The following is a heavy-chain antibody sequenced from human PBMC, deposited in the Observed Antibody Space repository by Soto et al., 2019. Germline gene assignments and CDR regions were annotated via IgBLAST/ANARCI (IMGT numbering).Heavy chain of an antibody. V-gene: IGHV3-30-3*01. D-gene: IGHD6-19*01. J-gene: IGHJ4*02. Sequence: QVQLVESGGGVVQPGRSLRLSCAASGLTFIRHAMHWVRQVPGKGLEWVAAISDDGSKKHYVESVKGRFSISRDKSRNTVFLQMNSLRAEDTDVYFCAGERETSSWFLSGFEYWGQGTLVTVSS. CDR3: AGERETSSWFLSGFEY. CDR1: GLTFIRHA. CDR2: ISDDGSKK.